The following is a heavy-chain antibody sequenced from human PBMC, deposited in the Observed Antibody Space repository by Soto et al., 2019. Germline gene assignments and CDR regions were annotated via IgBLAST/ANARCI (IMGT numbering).Heavy chain of an antibody. V-gene: IGHV1-69*02. Sequence: QVQLVQSGAEVKKPGSSVKVSCKASGGTFSSYTISWVRQAPGQGLEWRGRINPLLGIANYAQKFQGRVTITADKSTSTAYMELSSLRSEDTAVYYCAIGYSYSSDYWGQGTLVTVSS. D-gene: IGHD5-18*01. CDR1: GGTFSSYT. CDR3: AIGYSYSSDY. J-gene: IGHJ4*02. CDR2: INPLLGIA.